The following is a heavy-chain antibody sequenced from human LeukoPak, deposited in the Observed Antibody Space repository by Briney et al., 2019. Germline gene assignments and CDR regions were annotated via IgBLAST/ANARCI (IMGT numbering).Heavy chain of an antibody. J-gene: IGHJ5*02. CDR3: ARENLTMIVSLNWFDP. CDR2: IIPILGIA. V-gene: IGHV1-69*04. Sequence: ASVKVSCKASGYTFTSYYMHWVRQAPGQGLEWMGRIIPILGIANYAQKFQGRVTITADKSTSTAYMELSSLRSEDTAVYYCARENLTMIVSLNWFDPWGQGTLVTVSS. D-gene: IGHD3-22*01. CDR1: GYTFTSYY.